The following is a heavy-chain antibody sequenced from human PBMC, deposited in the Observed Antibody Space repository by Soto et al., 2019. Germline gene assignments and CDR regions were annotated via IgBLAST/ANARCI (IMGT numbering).Heavy chain of an antibody. CDR1: GFTFSSYW. D-gene: IGHD2-15*01. CDR2: IKQDGSEK. J-gene: IGHJ4*02. V-gene: IGHV3-7*01. Sequence: EVQLVESGGGLVQPGGSLRLSCAASGFTFSSYWMSWVRQAPGKGLEWVANIKQDGSEKYYVDSVKGRFTISRDNAKNSPYLQRNSLRAEETAVYYCARDPRSPAYCSGGSCRYFDYWGQGTLVTVSS. CDR3: ARDPRSPAYCSGGSCRYFDY.